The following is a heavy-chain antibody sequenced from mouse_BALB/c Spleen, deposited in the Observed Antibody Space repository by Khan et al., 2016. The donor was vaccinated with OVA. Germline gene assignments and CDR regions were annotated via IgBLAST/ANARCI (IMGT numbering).Heavy chain of an antibody. CDR3: ARHGKGKGDAMDH. Sequence: EVELVESGGGLVQPGGSLKLSCATSGFTFRDYYMYWFRQTPEKRLEWVAYISNGGGNTYYPDTVKGRFTISRDNAKNTLYLQMSRLKSEDTAMYYCARHGKGKGDAMDHWGQGTSVTVSS. V-gene: IGHV5-12*02. J-gene: IGHJ4*01. D-gene: IGHD1-3*01. CDR2: ISNGGGNT. CDR1: GFTFRDYY.